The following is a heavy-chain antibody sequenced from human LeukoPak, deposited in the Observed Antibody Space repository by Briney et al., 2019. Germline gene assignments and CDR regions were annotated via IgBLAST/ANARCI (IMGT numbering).Heavy chain of an antibody. J-gene: IGHJ4*02. Sequence: SETLSLTCTVSGGSISSSSYYWGWIRQPPGKGLEWIGSIYYSGSTYYNPSLKSRVTISVDTSKNQFSLKLSSVTAADTAVYYCARHPDGYCSSTSCYWDYWGQGTLVTVSS. V-gene: IGHV4-39*01. CDR3: ARHPDGYCSSTSCYWDY. CDR2: IYYSGST. D-gene: IGHD2-2*01. CDR1: GGSISSSSYY.